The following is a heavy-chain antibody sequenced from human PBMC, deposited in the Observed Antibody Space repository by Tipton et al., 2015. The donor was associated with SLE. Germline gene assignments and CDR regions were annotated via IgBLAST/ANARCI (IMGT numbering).Heavy chain of an antibody. Sequence: SLRLSCAASGFTFSFYDMNWVRQAPGGGPEWVSYIDRSSNNIRYADSVEGRFTISRDNSKNTLYLQMSSLTSEDTATYYCARTEKFFDAFDMWGQGTVVTVSS. V-gene: IGHV3-48*01. D-gene: IGHD5-24*01. CDR2: IDRSSNNI. CDR3: ARTEKFFDAFDM. CDR1: GFTFSFYD. J-gene: IGHJ3*02.